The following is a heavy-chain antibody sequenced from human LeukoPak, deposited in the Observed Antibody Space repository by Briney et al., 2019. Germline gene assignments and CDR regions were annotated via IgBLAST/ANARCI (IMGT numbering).Heavy chain of an antibody. V-gene: IGHV4-38-2*02. CDR3: ARVKSYYYYYLDV. CDR1: GYSISSGYY. CDR2: IYHSGST. D-gene: IGHD3-10*01. J-gene: IGHJ6*03. Sequence: SETLSLTCTVSGYSISSGYYWGWIRQPPGKGLEWIGSIYHSGSTYYNPSLKSRVTISVDTSKTQFSLNLSSVTAADTAIYYCARVKSYYYYYLDVWGKGTTVTVSS.